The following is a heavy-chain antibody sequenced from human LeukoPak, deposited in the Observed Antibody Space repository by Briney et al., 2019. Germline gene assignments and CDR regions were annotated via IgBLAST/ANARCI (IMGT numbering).Heavy chain of an antibody. V-gene: IGHV4-34*01. CDR1: GGSFSGYY. CDR3: ARNPFLTMVRGNY. J-gene: IGHJ4*01. Sequence: SETLSLTCAVYGGSFSGYYWSWIRQPPGKGLEWIGEINHSGSTNYNPSLKSRVTISVDTSKNQFSLKLSSVTAADTAVYYCARNPFLTMVRGNYWGQGTLVTGSS. D-gene: IGHD3-10*01. CDR2: INHSGST.